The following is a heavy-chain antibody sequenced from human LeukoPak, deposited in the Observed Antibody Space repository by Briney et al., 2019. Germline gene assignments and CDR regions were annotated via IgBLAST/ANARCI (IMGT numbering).Heavy chain of an antibody. V-gene: IGHV4-39*01. D-gene: IGHD3-10*01. CDR1: GGSISSDSYS. CDR2: IFYSGST. J-gene: IGHJ6*03. Sequence: SETLSLTCTVSGGSISSDSYSWGWIRQPPGRGLEWIGSIFYSGSTYYNPSLKSRVTISVDTSNNQFSLKLSSVTAADTAVYYCARRTRGGGEPYYYYYMDVWGKGTTVTVSS. CDR3: ARRTRGGGEPYYYYYMDV.